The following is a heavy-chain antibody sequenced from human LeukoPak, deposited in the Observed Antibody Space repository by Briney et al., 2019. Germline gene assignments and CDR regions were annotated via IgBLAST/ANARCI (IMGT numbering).Heavy chain of an antibody. CDR3: ARSDLYGDYPPGNY. V-gene: IGHV4-4*07. CDR1: GGSISSYY. D-gene: IGHD4-17*01. Sequence: SETLSLTCTVSGGSISSYYWSWIRQPAGKGLEWIGRIYTSGSTNYNPSLKSRVTMSVDTSKNQFSLTLSSVIAADTAVYYCARSDLYGDYPPGNYWGQGTLVTVSS. J-gene: IGHJ4*02. CDR2: IYTSGST.